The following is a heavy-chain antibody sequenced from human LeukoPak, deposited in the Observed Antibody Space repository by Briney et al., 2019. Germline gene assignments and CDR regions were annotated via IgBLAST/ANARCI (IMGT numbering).Heavy chain of an antibody. V-gene: IGHV1-69*05. CDR1: GGTFSSYA. CDR3: ARGWLTNGYFDY. J-gene: IGHJ4*02. Sequence: ASVKVSCKASGGTFSSYAISWVRQAPGQGLEWMGGTIPIFGTANYAQKFQGRVTITTDESTSTAYMELSSLRSEDTAVYYCARGWLTNGYFDYWGQGTLVTVSS. D-gene: IGHD5-24*01. CDR2: TIPIFGTA.